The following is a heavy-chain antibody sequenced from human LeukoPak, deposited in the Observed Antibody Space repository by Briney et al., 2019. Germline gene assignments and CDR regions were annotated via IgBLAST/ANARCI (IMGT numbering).Heavy chain of an antibody. Sequence: SETLSLTCTVSGGSISSGDYYWSWIRQPPGKGLEWIGYIYYSGSTNYNPSLKSRVTISVDTSKNQFSLKLSSVTAADTAVYYCARGSYYDSSGYYIHFDYWGQGTLVTVSS. CDR3: ARGSYYDSSGYYIHFDY. CDR2: IYYSGST. J-gene: IGHJ4*02. CDR1: GGSISSGDYY. V-gene: IGHV4-61*08. D-gene: IGHD3-22*01.